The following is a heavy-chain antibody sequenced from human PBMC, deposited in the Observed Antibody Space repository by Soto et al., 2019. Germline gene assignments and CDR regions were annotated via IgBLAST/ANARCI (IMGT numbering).Heavy chain of an antibody. CDR3: ATIRVTTLYNYFDY. CDR2: IIPILGIA. D-gene: IGHD4-17*01. CDR1: GGTFSSYT. Sequence: SVKVSCKASGGTFSSYTISWVLQAPGQGLEWMGRIIPILGIANYAQKFQGRVTITADKSTSTAYMELSSLRSEDTAVYYCATIRVTTLYNYFDYWGQGTLVTVSS. V-gene: IGHV1-69*02. J-gene: IGHJ4*02.